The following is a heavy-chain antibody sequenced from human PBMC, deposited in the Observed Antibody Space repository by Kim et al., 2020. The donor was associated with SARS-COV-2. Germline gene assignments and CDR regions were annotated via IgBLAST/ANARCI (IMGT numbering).Heavy chain of an antibody. V-gene: IGHV1-18*01. CDR3: ARGYSSSWYTHYYYGMDV. J-gene: IGHJ6*02. D-gene: IGHD6-13*01. CDR1: GYTFTSYG. Sequence: ASVKVSCKASGYTFTSYGISWVRQSPGQGLEWMGWISAYNGNTNYAQKLQGRVTMTTDTSTSTAYMELRSLRSDDTAVYYCARGYSSSWYTHYYYGMDVWGQGTTVTVSS. CDR2: ISAYNGNT.